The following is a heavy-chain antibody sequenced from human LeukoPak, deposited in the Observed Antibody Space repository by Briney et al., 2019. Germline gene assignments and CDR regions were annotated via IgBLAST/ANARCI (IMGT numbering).Heavy chain of an antibody. CDR1: GGTFSSYA. D-gene: IGHD5-24*01. V-gene: IGHV1-69*04. CDR3: ARQPDGYNSYYFDY. Sequence: ASVKVSCKASGGTFSSYAISWVRQAPGQGLEWMGRIIPIFGIANYAQKFQGRVTITADKSTSTAYMELSSLRSEDMAVYYCARQPDGYNSYYFDYWGQGTLVTVSS. CDR2: IIPIFGIA. J-gene: IGHJ4*02.